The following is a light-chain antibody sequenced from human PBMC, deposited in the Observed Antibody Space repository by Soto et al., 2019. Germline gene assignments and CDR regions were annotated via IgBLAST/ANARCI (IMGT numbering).Light chain of an antibody. J-gene: IGLJ2*01. Sequence: QSALTQPASVSGSPGPSITISCTGTSSDVGGYNYVSWYQQHPGKAPKLMIYEVSNRPSGVSNRFSGSKSGNTASLTISGRQAEDEADYYCSSYTSSSTPYVVFGGGTKLTVL. CDR2: EVS. V-gene: IGLV2-14*01. CDR3: SSYTSSSTPYVV. CDR1: SSDVGGYNY.